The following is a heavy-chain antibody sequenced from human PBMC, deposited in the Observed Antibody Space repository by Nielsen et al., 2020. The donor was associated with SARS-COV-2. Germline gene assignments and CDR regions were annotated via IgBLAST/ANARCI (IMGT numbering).Heavy chain of an antibody. V-gene: IGHV3-15*01. Sequence: WIRQPPGKGPEWVARIKTKADGGTTHYAAPVKGRFTISRDNAKNSLYLQMNSLRAEDTAVYYCSTTPYYDILTGPAGFDYWGQGTLVTVSS. CDR2: IKTKADGGTT. D-gene: IGHD3-9*01. CDR3: STTPYYDILTGPAGFDY. J-gene: IGHJ4*02.